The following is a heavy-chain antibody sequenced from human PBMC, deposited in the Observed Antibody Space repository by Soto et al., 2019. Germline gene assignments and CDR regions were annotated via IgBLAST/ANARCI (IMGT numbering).Heavy chain of an antibody. Sequence: SDTLSLTCAVYGGSFSGYYWSWIRQPPGKGLEWIGEINHSGSTNYNPSLKSRVTISVDTSKNQFSLKLSSVTAADTAVYYCASITIFGVVTTIDPWGQGTLVTV. CDR2: INHSGST. CDR3: ASITIFGVVTTIDP. CDR1: GGSFSGYY. D-gene: IGHD3-3*01. V-gene: IGHV4-34*01. J-gene: IGHJ5*02.